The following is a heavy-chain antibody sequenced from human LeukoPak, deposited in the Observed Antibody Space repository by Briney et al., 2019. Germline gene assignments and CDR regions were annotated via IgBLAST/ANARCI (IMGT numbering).Heavy chain of an antibody. V-gene: IGHV4-4*07. CDR3: ARGGKATVVTM. CDR2: IYSSGST. Sequence: SSETLSLTCTVSGGSINGYYWSWIRQPAGKGLEWIGRIYSSGSTNYNPSLKSRVSMSVDTSKNQFSLKLTSVTAADTAVYYCARGGKATVVTMWGQGILVTVSS. J-gene: IGHJ4*02. CDR1: GGSINGYY. D-gene: IGHD4-23*01.